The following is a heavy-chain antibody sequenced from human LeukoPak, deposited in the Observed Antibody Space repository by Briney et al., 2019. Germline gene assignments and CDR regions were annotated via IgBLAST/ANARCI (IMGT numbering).Heavy chain of an antibody. V-gene: IGHV1-18*01. D-gene: IGHD3-3*01. CDR2: ISAYNGNT. Sequence: ASVKVSFKASGYTFTSYGISWVRQAPGQGLEWMGWISAYNGNTNYAQKLQGRVTMTTDTSTSTAYMELRRLRSDDTAVYYCARWVWSGYYYYYYYMDVWGKGTTVTVSS. CDR1: GYTFTSYG. J-gene: IGHJ6*03. CDR3: ARWVWSGYYYYYYYMDV.